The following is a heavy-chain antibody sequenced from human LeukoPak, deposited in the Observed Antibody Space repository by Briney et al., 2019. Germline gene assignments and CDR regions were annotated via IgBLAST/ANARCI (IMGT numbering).Heavy chain of an antibody. J-gene: IGHJ4*02. CDR3: ARVLHSMERGDY. Sequence: GGSLRLSCAASGFTFSSYEMNWVRQAPGKGLEWVSYISSSGSTIYYADSVKGRFTISRDNAKNSLYLQMNSLRAEDTAVYYCARVLHSMERGDYWGQGTLVTVSS. D-gene: IGHD1-1*01. V-gene: IGHV3-48*03. CDR2: ISSSGSTI. CDR1: GFTFSSYE.